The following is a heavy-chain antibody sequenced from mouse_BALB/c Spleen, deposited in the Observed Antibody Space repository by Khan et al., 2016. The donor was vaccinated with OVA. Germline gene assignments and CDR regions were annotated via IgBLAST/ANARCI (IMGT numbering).Heavy chain of an antibody. V-gene: IGHV3-2*02. J-gene: IGHJ2*01. Sequence: EVQLQESGPGLVKPSQSLSLTCTVTGYSITSDYAWNWIRQFPGNKLEWMGYISYSGSTSYNPSLKRRIPITRATSKNQFFLHLNSATTEDTATYYGARSIMANWGQGTTLTVSS. CDR3: ARSIMAN. CDR1: GYSITSDYA. CDR2: ISYSGST.